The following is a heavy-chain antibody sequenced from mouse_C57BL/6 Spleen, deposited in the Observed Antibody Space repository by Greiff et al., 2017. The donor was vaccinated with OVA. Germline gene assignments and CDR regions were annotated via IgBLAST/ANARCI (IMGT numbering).Heavy chain of an antibody. D-gene: IGHD1-1*01. CDR3: ARGGGYYYGSEGYFDV. CDR1: GYSITSGYD. Sequence: EVQLQQSGPGMVKPSQSLSLTCTVTGYSITSGYDWHWIRHFPGNKLEWMGYISYSGSTNYNPSLKSRISITHDTSKNHFFLKLNSVTTEDTATYYCARGGGYYYGSEGYFDVWGTGTTVTVSS. V-gene: IGHV3-1*01. CDR2: ISYSGST. J-gene: IGHJ1*03.